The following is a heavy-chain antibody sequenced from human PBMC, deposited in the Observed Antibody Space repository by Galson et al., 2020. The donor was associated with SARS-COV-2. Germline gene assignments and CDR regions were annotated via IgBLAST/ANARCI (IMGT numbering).Heavy chain of an antibody. Sequence: GESLKISCAASGFTFSSYSMNWVRQAPGKGLEWVSSISSSSSYIYYADSVKGRFTISRDNAKNSLYLQMNSLRDEDTAVYYCARLLAAIDWFDPWGQGTLVTVSS. CDR1: GFTFSSYS. V-gene: IGHV3-21*01. D-gene: IGHD2-15*01. CDR3: ARLLAAIDWFDP. J-gene: IGHJ5*02. CDR2: ISSSSSYI.